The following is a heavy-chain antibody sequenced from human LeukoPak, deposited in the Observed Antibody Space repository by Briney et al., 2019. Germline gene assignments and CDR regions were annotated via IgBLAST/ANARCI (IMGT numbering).Heavy chain of an antibody. CDR2: ISAYSGNT. D-gene: IGHD3-16*01. CDR3: ARGADTESYGSLVYFDY. CDR1: GYSFTSYS. Sequence: GASVKVSCTASGYSFTSYSISWVRQPPGQGLEWMGLISAYSGNTNFAQKLQGRGTMTTDTSTSTAYMELRSLRSDDTAVYFCARGADTESYGSLVYFDYWGQGTLVTASS. J-gene: IGHJ4*02. V-gene: IGHV1-18*01.